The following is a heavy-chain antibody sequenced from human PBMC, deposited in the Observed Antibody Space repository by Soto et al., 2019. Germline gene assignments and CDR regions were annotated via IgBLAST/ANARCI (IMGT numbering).Heavy chain of an antibody. CDR3: AKNSGWFNT. D-gene: IGHD3-10*01. J-gene: IGHJ5*02. CDR1: GFPFSTTD. Sequence: GGSLRLSCAASGFPFSTTDMSWVRQAPGKGLEWVSTIGGSGETTYYANSVKGRFTISRDNSKNTLYLQMNSLRADDTALYYCAKNSGWFNTWGQGALVTVSS. CDR2: IGGSGETT. V-gene: IGHV3-23*01.